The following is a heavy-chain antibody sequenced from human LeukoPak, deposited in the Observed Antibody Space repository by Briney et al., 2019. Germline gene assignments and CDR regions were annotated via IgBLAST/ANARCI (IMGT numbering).Heavy chain of an antibody. V-gene: IGHV3-53*01. CDR1: GFTVSSNY. J-gene: IGHJ4*02. CDR2: IYSGGST. CDR3: ATSYYYDSSGYYKGFDY. Sequence: GGSLRLSCAASGFTVSSNYMSWVRQAPGKGLEWVSVIYSGGSTYYADSVKGRFTISRDNSKNTLYLQMNSLRAEDTAVYYCATSYYYDSSGYYKGFDYWGQGTLVTVSS. D-gene: IGHD3-22*01.